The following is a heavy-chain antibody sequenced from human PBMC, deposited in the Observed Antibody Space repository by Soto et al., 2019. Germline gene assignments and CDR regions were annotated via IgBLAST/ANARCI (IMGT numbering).Heavy chain of an antibody. J-gene: IGHJ6*02. D-gene: IGHD2-15*01. CDR2: ISYDGSNK. CDR3: AKGGGYGMDV. V-gene: IGHV3-30*18. Sequence: QVQLVEPGGGVVQPGRSLRLSCAASGFTFSSYGMHWVRQAPGKGLEWVAVISYDGSNKYYADSVKGRFTISRDNSKNTLYLQMNSLRAEDTAVYYCAKGGGYGMDVWGQGTTVTVSS. CDR1: GFTFSSYG.